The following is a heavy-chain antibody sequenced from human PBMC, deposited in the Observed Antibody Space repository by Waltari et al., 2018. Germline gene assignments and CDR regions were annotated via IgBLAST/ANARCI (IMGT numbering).Heavy chain of an antibody. CDR2: ISGRGTTR. V-gene: IGHV3-48*03. Sequence: EVQLVESGGGLVQPGGSLRLSCAAYGFTFATYEMNWVRQAPGKGLEEVSYISGRGTTRYYAESVKGRCTISRDNAKTSLYLQMSSLRVEDTAIYYCARESIQLAGFDYWGQGTLVGVSS. CDR1: GFTFATYE. J-gene: IGHJ4*02. CDR3: ARESIQLAGFDY. D-gene: IGHD1-1*01.